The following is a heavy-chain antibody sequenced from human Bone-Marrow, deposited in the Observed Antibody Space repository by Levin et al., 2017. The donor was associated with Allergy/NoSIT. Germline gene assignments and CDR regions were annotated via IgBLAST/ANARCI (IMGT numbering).Heavy chain of an antibody. Sequence: PVASVKVSCKCSGYSFTGHYIHWVRQAPGQGLEWMGWINPSSGATKYAQKFQGRVTMTRDTSINTTYLELSRLRSDDTAMYYCAKIWGSTTTWGGTTSTEDYWGQGTLVTVSS. J-gene: IGHJ4*02. CDR2: INPSSGAT. V-gene: IGHV1-2*02. D-gene: IGHD3-16*01. CDR1: GYSFTGHY. CDR3: AKIWGSTTTWGGTTSTEDY.